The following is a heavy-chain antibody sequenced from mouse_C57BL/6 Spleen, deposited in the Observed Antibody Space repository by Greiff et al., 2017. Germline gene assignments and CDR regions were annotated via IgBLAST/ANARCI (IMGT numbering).Heavy chain of an antibody. J-gene: IGHJ1*03. CDR1: GFTFSSYA. D-gene: IGHD1-1*01. V-gene: IGHV5-4*01. CDR3: ARDRDYGSRHPYWYFDV. CDR2: ISDGGSYT. Sequence: EVQRVESGGGLVKPGGSLKLSCAASGFTFSSYAMSWVRQTPEKRLEWVATISDGGSYTYYPDNVKGRFTISRDNAKNNLYLQMSHLKSEDTAMYYCARDRDYGSRHPYWYFDVWGTGTTVTVSS.